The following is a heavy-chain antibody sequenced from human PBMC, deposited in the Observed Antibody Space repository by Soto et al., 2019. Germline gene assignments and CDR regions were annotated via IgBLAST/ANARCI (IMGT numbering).Heavy chain of an antibody. CDR2: ISYDGGNE. CDR3: AKDRYSGTYPTDFDY. V-gene: IGHV3-30*18. D-gene: IGHD1-26*01. Sequence: HLGGSLRLSCAGSGFTFSSYGIHWVRQAPGKGLEWVALISYDGGNEKYTESVKDRFTISRDDSHNVAYLQMSSLRTEDTAMYYCAKDRYSGTYPTDFDYWGQGSLVTVSS. CDR1: GFTFSSYG. J-gene: IGHJ4*02.